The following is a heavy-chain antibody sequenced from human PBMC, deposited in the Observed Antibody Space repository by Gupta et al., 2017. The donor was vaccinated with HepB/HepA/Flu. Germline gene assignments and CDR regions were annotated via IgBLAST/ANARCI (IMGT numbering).Heavy chain of an antibody. CDR2: ISYDGNNK. CDR3: ARGGGNRLKGAGQGLAFDI. J-gene: IGHJ3*02. CDR1: GLSFNNYD. V-gene: IGHV3-30*03. D-gene: IGHD3-16*02. Sequence: QMQLVESGGGVVQPGTSLRLSCAASGLSFNNYDMHWVRQAPGKGLEWVAVISYDGNNKYYTDSVKGRFTISRDNSETTLYLQMNSLRAEDTALYYCARGGGNRLKGAGQGLAFDIWGQGTMVTVSS.